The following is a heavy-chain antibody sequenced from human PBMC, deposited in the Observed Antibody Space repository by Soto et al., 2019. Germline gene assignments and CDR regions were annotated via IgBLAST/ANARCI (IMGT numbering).Heavy chain of an antibody. CDR1: GGSISSYY. V-gene: IGHV4-59*01. D-gene: IGHD3-10*01. Sequence: SETLSLTCTVSGGSISSYYWAWIRQPPGKGLEWIGYIHNSGTTDYNPSLKSRVTMSVDTSKSQFSLKLSSVTAADTAVYYCARDYGAGSYGIDYWGQGTLVTV. CDR2: IHNSGTT. CDR3: ARDYGAGSYGIDY. J-gene: IGHJ4*02.